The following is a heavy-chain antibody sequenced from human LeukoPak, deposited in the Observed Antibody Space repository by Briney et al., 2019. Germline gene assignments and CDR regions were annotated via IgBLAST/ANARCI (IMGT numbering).Heavy chain of an antibody. Sequence: GGSLRLSCAASGFTFSSYWMSWVRQAPGKGLEWVANIKQDGSEKYYVDSVKGRFTISRDNAKNSLYLQMNSLRVEDTTLYYCARGWIQVWSNWFDPWGQGTLVTVSS. CDR1: GFTFSSYW. CDR2: IKQDGSEK. J-gene: IGHJ5*02. D-gene: IGHD5-18*01. V-gene: IGHV3-7*03. CDR3: ARGWIQVWSNWFDP.